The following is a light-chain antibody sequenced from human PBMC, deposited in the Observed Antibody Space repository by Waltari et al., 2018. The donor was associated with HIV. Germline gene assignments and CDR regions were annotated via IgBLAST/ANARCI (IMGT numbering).Light chain of an antibody. CDR2: DVS. J-gene: IGLJ2*01. Sequence: QSALTQPASVSGSPGPSITLPCTGTSRDVGGYNYVSWYQHHPGKAPKLMIYDVSNRPSGVSNRFSGSKSGNTASLTISGLQAEDEADYYCNSYTTSSTLHVVFGGGTKLTVL. CDR3: NSYTTSSTLHVV. V-gene: IGLV2-14*03. CDR1: SRDVGGYNY.